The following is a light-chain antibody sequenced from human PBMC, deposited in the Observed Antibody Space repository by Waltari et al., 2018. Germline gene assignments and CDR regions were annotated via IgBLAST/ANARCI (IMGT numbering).Light chain of an antibody. V-gene: IGKV1-6*02. J-gene: IGKJ3*01. CDR3: RQDYTYPFT. Sequence: AIQMTQSPSSLSASVGDRVTITCRASQAIRYDLGWYQQKPGKAPKLLIHAASSLQSGVPSRFSGSGSGTNFTLTISSLQPEDFATYYCRQDYTYPFTFGPGTKMDIK. CDR1: QAIRYD. CDR2: AAS.